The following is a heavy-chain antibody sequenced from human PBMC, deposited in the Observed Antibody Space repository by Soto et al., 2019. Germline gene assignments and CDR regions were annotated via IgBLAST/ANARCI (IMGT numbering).Heavy chain of an antibody. J-gene: IGHJ1*01. D-gene: IGHD3-22*01. CDR3: ASRYYYDSSGYSAQSAEYFQH. Sequence: QVQLVQSGAEVKKPGSSVKVSCKASGGTFSSYAISWVRQAPGQGLEWMGGIIPIFGTANYAQKFQGRVTITADESTSTAYMELSSLGSEDTAVYYCASRYYYDSSGYSAQSAEYFQHWGQGTLVTVSS. V-gene: IGHV1-69*01. CDR1: GGTFSSYA. CDR2: IIPIFGTA.